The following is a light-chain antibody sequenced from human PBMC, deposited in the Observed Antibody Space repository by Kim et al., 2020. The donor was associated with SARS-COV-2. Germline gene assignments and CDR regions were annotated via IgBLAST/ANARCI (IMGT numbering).Light chain of an antibody. J-gene: IGKJ2*01. Sequence: DIQVTQSPSSLSESVGDRVTITCRASQSITTYLNWYQQRPGKAPKLLIYAASSLQSGVPLRFSGSGSGTDFTLTISSLQREDFATYYCQQSYRTPYTSGQGTKLEI. CDR3: QQSYRTPYT. V-gene: IGKV1-39*01. CDR1: QSITTY. CDR2: AAS.